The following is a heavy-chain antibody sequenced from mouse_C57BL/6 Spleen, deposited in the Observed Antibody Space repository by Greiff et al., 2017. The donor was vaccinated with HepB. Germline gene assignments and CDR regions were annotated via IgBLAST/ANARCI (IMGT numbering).Heavy chain of an antibody. J-gene: IGHJ1*03. V-gene: IGHV5-17*01. CDR3: ARPVYYGSSYVWYFDV. CDR2: ISSGSSTI. Sequence: EVKLMESGGGLVKPGGSLKLSCAASGFTFSDYGMHWVRQAPEKGLEWVAYISSGSSTIYYADTVKGRFTISRDNAKNTLFLQMTSLRSEDTAMYYCARPVYYGSSYVWYFDVWGTGTTVTVSS. CDR1: GFTFSDYG. D-gene: IGHD1-1*01.